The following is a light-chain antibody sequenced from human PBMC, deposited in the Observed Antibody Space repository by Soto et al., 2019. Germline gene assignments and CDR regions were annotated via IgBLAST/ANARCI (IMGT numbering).Light chain of an antibody. V-gene: IGKV1-39*01. J-gene: IGKJ3*01. CDR3: QQSYNGPFT. CDR2: SAS. Sequence: DIPMTQSPSSLSASVGDRVTVTCRASQSISRYLSWFQQRPGKAPKLLIYSASNLQTGVPSRFSGSGSGTDFTLTISSLQPEDFATYYCQQSYNGPFTFGPGTTVDL. CDR1: QSISRY.